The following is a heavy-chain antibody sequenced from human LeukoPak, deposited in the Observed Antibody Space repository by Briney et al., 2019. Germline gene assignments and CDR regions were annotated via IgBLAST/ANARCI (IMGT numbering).Heavy chain of an antibody. V-gene: IGHV3-23*01. Sequence: AGGSLRLSCAASGFTFSSYVMTWVRQAPGKGLEWVSTIRDSGDKTYYADSVKGRFTISRDNSKNTLYLQMSFLRAEDTAVYYCARDLEDRYTKYYYFMDVWGKGTTVTVSS. D-gene: IGHD1-1*01. CDR3: ARDLEDRYTKYYYFMDV. CDR1: GFTFSSYV. CDR2: IRDSGDKT. J-gene: IGHJ6*03.